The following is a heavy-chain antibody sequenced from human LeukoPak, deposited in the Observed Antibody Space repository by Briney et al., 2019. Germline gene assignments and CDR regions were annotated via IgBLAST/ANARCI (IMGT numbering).Heavy chain of an antibody. CDR2: ISSNGGST. J-gene: IGHJ5*02. CDR1: GFTFSSYA. V-gene: IGHV3-64D*06. Sequence: PGGSLRLSCSASGFTFSSYAMHWVRQAPGKGLEYVPAISSNGGSTYYADSVKGRFTISRDNSKNTLYLQMSSLRAEDTAVYYCVKGRIAVAGPFDPWGQGTLVTVSS. CDR3: VKGRIAVAGPFDP. D-gene: IGHD6-19*01.